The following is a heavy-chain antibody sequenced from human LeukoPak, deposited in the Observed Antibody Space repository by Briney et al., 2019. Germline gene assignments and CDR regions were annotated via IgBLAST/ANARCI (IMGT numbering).Heavy chain of an antibody. J-gene: IGHJ4*02. V-gene: IGHV3-21*01. CDR3: ARAWRGSGSYYNPYYFDY. D-gene: IGHD3-10*01. CDR1: GFTFSSYS. Sequence: GGSLRLSCAASGFTFSSYSMNWVRQAPGKGLEWVSSISSSSSYIYYADSVKGRFTISRDNAKNSLYLQMNSLRAEDTAVYYCARAWRGSGSYYNPYYFDYWGQGTLVTVSS. CDR2: ISSSSSYI.